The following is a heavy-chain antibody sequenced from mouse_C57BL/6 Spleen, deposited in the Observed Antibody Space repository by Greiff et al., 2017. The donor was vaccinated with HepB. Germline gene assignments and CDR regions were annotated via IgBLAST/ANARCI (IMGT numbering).Heavy chain of an antibody. J-gene: IGHJ2*01. CDR1: GYTFTDYY. D-gene: IGHD1-1*01. CDR3: ARTEYTTVVPFDY. V-gene: IGHV1-26*01. Sequence: VQLQQSGPELVKPGASVKISCKASGYTFTDYYMNWVKQSHGKSLEWIGDINPNNGGTSYNQKFKGKATLTVDKSSSTAYMELRSLTSEDSAVYYCARTEYTTVVPFDYWGQGTTLTVSS. CDR2: INPNNGGT.